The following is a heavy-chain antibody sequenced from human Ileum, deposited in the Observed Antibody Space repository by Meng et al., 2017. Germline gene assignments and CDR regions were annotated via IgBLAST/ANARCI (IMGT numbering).Heavy chain of an antibody. CDR3: ARDHWGSLDY. Sequence: GAWRVGASEAPSPIFTVAGGSVSTSDYQWGWIQQTPGKGLEWIGYAGTNYNPSLKSRVNISVDTSKRQFSLKLTSVTAADMAVYDCARDHWGSLDYWGQGILVTVSS. J-gene: IGHJ4*02. V-gene: IGHV4-61*08. D-gene: IGHD7-27*01. CDR2: AGT. CDR1: GGSVSTSDYQ.